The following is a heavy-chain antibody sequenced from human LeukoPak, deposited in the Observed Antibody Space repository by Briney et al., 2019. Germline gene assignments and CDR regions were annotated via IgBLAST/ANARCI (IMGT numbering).Heavy chain of an antibody. J-gene: IGHJ6*03. D-gene: IGHD5-24*01. CDR1: GGSFSGYY. V-gene: IGHV4-34*01. Sequence: IPSETLSLTCAVYGGSFSGYYWSWIRQPPGKGLEWIGEINHSGSTNYNPSLKSRVTISVDTSKNQFSLKLSSVTAADTAVYYCARDRRWLQDYYYYYYMDVWGKGTTVTVSS. CDR3: ARDRRWLQDYYYYYYMDV. CDR2: INHSGST.